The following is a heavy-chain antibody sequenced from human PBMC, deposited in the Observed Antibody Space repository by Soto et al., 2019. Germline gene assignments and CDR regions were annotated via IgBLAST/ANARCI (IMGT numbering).Heavy chain of an antibody. V-gene: IGHV3-73*01. D-gene: IGHD2-15*01. CDR1: GFTFSGSA. CDR3: TRHDPSTPAYYYYYMDV. CDR2: IRNKANNYAT. J-gene: IGHJ6*03. Sequence: PGGSLRLSCAASGFTFSGSAIHWVRQASGKGLEWVGRIRNKANNYATAYAASVKGRFTISRDDSKNTAYLQMNSLKTEDTAVYYCTRHDPSTPAYYYYYMDVWGKGTPVTVSS.